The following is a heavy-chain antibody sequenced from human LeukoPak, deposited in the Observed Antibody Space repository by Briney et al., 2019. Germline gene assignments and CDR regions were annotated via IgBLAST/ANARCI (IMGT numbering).Heavy chain of an antibody. D-gene: IGHD5-12*01. CDR2: IYHSGST. J-gene: IGHJ4*02. Sequence: SGTLSLTCAVSGGSISSSNWWSWVRQPPGKGLEWIGYIYHSGSTYYNPSLKSRVTISVDRSKNQFSLKLSSVTAADTAVYYCARGGTSGYDFLDYWGQGTLVTVSS. CDR3: ARGGTSGYDFLDY. CDR1: GGSISSSNW. V-gene: IGHV4-4*02.